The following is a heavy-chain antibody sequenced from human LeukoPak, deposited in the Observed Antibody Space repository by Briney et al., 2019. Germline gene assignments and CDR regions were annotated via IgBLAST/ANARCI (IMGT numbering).Heavy chain of an antibody. CDR2: ISSSSSYI. D-gene: IGHD1-26*01. CDR3: ARVIVGATAVPDAFDI. J-gene: IGHJ3*02. V-gene: IGHV3-21*01. Sequence: TGGSLRLSCAASGFTFSSYSMNWVRQAPGKGLEWVSSISSSSSYIYYADSVKGRFTISRDNAKNSLYLQMNSLRAEDTAVYYCARVIVGATAVPDAFDIWGQGTMVTVSS. CDR1: GFTFSSYS.